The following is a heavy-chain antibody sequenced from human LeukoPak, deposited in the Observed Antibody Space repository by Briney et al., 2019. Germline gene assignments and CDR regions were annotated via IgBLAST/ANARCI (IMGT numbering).Heavy chain of an antibody. D-gene: IGHD3-22*01. CDR1: GYTFTSYD. CDR2: MNPNSGNT. J-gene: IGHJ3*02. CDR3: ATHYYDSSGAAFDI. V-gene: IGHV1-8*01. Sequence: ASVKVSCKASGYTFTSYDINWVRQATGQGLEWMGWMNPNSGNTGYAQKFQGRVTITRNTSISTAYMELSSLRSEDTAVCYCATHYYDSSGAAFDIWGQGTMVTVSS.